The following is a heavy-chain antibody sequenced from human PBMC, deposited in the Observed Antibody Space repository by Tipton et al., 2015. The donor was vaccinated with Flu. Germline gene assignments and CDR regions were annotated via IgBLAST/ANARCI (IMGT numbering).Heavy chain of an antibody. Sequence: TLSLTCTVSGGSIRGYVWTWIRQPPGRGLEWMGYIYDTGSTYYNPSLKGRVIMSVDTSKNQLSLKMRSVTAADTAIYYCAKDKTGLDGSFQYQFDSGGQGALVVVSS. J-gene: IGHJ4*02. D-gene: IGHD2-2*01. CDR1: GGSIRGYV. CDR3: AKDKTGLDGSFQYQFDS. CDR2: IYDTGST. V-gene: IGHV4-59*01.